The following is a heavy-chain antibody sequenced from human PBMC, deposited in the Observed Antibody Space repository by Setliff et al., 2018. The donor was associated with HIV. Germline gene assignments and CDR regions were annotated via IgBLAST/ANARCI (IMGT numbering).Heavy chain of an antibody. V-gene: IGHV4-39*07. J-gene: IGHJ5*02. CDR2: IFYTGRT. CDR3: ARRGKTENSYVLNWFDP. Sequence: SETLSLTCTVSGGSIGSSDYYWGWIRQPPGKGLEWIGSIFYTGRTTYNPSLRSRVTISLDTSKTQFSLSLTSVTAADTAMYYCARRGKTENSYVLNWFDPWGQGILVTVSS. CDR1: GGSIGSSDYY. D-gene: IGHD5-18*01.